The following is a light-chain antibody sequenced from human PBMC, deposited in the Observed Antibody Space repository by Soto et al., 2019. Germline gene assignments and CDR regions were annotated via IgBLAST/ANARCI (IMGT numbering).Light chain of an antibody. CDR3: QQYHISPLT. CDR1: QSVSSSY. V-gene: IGKV3-20*01. CDR2: AAS. Sequence: EIVLTQSPGTLSLSPGEGATLSCRASQSVSSSYLAWYQQKPGQPPRLLIYAASTRATGIPDRFSGSGSGTDFTLTISRLEPEDFAVYYCQQYHISPLTFGQGTKVAIK. J-gene: IGKJ1*01.